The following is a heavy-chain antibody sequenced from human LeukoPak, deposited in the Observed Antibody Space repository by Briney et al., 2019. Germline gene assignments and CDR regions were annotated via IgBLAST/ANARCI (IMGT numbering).Heavy chain of an antibody. V-gene: IGHV4-30-2*01. D-gene: IGHD3-16*02. J-gene: IGHJ4*02. CDR3: AAIMITFGGVIAADY. Sequence: SETLSLTCTVSGGSISSGGYYWSWIRQHPGKGLEWIGYIYHSGSTYYNPSLKSRVTISVDRSKNQFSLKLSSVTAADTAVYYCAAIMITFGGVIAADYWGQGTLVTVSS. CDR2: IYHSGST. CDR1: GGSISSGGYY.